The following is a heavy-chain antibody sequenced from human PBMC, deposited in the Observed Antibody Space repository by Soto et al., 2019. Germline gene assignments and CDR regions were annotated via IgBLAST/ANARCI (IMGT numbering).Heavy chain of an antibody. CDR1: GFTFSSSA. CDR2: ISGSGGST. D-gene: IGHD2-8*01. V-gene: IGHV3-23*01. J-gene: IGHJ6*02. Sequence: HPGGSLRLSCAASGFTFSSSAMSWVRQAPGKGLEWVSAISGSGGSTYYADSVKGRFTISRDNSKNTLYLQMNSLRAEDTAVYYCAKGARWGCTNGVCYVYYYYYGMDVWGQGTTVTVSS. CDR3: AKGARWGCTNGVCYVYYYYYGMDV.